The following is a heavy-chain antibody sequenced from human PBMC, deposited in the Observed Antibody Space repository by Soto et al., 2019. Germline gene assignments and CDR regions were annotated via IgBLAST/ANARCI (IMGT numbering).Heavy chain of an antibody. D-gene: IGHD6-19*01. CDR3: AKERSSGWSFDY. CDR2: ISGSGDST. CDR1: GFTFSTYA. J-gene: IGHJ4*02. Sequence: AASGFTFSTYAMNWVRQAPGKGLEWVSGISGSGDSTYYADSVKGRFTVSRDNSKNTLYLQMNSLRAEDTAVFYCAKERSSGWSFDYWGQGTLVTVSS. V-gene: IGHV3-23*01.